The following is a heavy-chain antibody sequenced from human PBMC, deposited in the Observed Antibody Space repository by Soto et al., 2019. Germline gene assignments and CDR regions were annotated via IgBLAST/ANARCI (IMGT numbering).Heavy chain of an antibody. J-gene: IGHJ4*02. D-gene: IGHD2-2*02. V-gene: IGHV3-30*18. CDR1: GFTFNTYG. Sequence: GGSLRLSCAASGFTFNTYGMHRVRQAPGKGLEWVADISYDGSEKYYVDSVKGRFTISKDNSKNALYLQMNSLRPEDTAVYYCAKSPNFYCSSPNCYKYYFDHWGQGTRVTVSS. CDR2: ISYDGSEK. CDR3: AKSPNFYCSSPNCYKYYFDH.